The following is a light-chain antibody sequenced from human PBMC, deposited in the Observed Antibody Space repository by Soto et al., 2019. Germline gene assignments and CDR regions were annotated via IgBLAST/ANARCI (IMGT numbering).Light chain of an antibody. CDR1: QSISSW. J-gene: IGKJ1*01. Sequence: VGDRVTITCRASQSISSWLAWYQQKPGKAPKLLIYDASSLESGVPSRFSGSGSGTEFTLTISSLQPDDFATYYCQQYNSYLFGQGTKVDIK. CDR2: DAS. V-gene: IGKV1-5*01. CDR3: QQYNSYL.